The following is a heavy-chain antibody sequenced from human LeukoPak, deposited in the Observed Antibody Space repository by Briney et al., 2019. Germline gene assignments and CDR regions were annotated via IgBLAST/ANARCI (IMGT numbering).Heavy chain of an antibody. CDR1: GFTFSSYA. Sequence: PGGSLRLSCAASGFTFSSYAMSWVRQAPGKGLEWVSAISGSGGSTYYADSVKGRFTISRDNSKNTLYLQMNSLRAEDTAVYYCAKQRITMVRGVIYNWNGDYWGQGTLVTVSS. CDR3: AKQRITMVRGVIYNWNGDY. CDR2: ISGSGGST. V-gene: IGHV3-23*01. J-gene: IGHJ4*02. D-gene: IGHD3-10*01.